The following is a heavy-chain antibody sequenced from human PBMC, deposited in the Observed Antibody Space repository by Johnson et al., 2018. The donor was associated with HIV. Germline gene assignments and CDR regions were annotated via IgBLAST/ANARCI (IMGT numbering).Heavy chain of an antibody. V-gene: IGHV3-33*01. CDR2: IWYDGSNK. CDR1: GFTFSSYG. CDR3: ARGKYDSSGYYPPSFAFDI. D-gene: IGHD3-22*01. J-gene: IGHJ3*02. Sequence: VQLVESGGGVVQPGRSLRLSCAASGFTFSSYGMHWVRQAPGKGLEWVAVIWYDGSNKYYADSVKGRFTISRDNSKNTLYLQMNSLRAEDTAVYYCARGKYDSSGYYPPSFAFDIWGQGTMVTVSS.